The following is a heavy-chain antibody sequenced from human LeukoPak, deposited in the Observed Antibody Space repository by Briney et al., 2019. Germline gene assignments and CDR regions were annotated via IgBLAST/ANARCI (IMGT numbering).Heavy chain of an antibody. CDR1: GGSINSGDYY. V-gene: IGHV4-30-4*08. D-gene: IGHD3-3*01. J-gene: IGHJ4*02. CDR2: IYYSGSI. CDR3: ARAFWSGYRYYFGY. Sequence: SETLSLTCAVSGGSINSGDYYWSWIRQPPGKGLEWIGYIYYSGSIYYNPSLKSRVTISIDTSRNQFSLTLSSVTAADTAVYYCARAFWSGYRYYFGYWGQGTLVTVSS.